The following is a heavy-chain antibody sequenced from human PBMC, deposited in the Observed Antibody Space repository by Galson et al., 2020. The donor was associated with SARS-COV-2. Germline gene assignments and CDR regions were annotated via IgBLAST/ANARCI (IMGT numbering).Heavy chain of an antibody. J-gene: IGHJ4*02. CDR2: IHSDGST. CDR3: ARYTTSSVSFDY. CDR1: NGSISSDY. V-gene: IGHV4-4*08. D-gene: IGHD6-6*01. Sequence: SETLSLTCSVSNGSISSDYWAWIRQTPGKGLEWIGFIHSDGSTNYNPSLKSRVTISVDTSKNRFSLKLSSLTAADTAVYFCARYTTSSVSFDYWGQGTLVTVSS.